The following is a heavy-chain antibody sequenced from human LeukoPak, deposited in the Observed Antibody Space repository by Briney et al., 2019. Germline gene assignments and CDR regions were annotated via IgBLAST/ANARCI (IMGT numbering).Heavy chain of an antibody. J-gene: IGHJ4*02. V-gene: IGHV3-30*18. Sequence: PGRSLRLSCAASGFTFSNYGMHWVRQAPGKGLESVAATSYDGSKTYHADSVKGRFTISRDNPKNTLFLQMNSLTADDTAVYYCAKDNVALSLVPGPKPLDYWGQGTLVTVSS. CDR1: GFTFSNYG. D-gene: IGHD3-10*01. CDR3: AKDNVALSLVPGPKPLDY. CDR2: TSYDGSKT.